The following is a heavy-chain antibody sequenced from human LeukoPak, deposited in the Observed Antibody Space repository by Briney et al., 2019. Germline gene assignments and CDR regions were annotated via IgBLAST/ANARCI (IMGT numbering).Heavy chain of an antibody. CDR1: GYTFTGYY. D-gene: IGHD3-16*01. J-gene: IGHJ6*03. Sequence: ASVKVSCKASGYTFTGYYMHWVRQAPGQGPEWMGWINPNSGGTNYAQKFQGRVTMTRDTSISTAYMELSRLRSDDTAVYYCARAKVLGGGYMDVWGKGTTVTVSS. V-gene: IGHV1-2*02. CDR3: ARAKVLGGGYMDV. CDR2: INPNSGGT.